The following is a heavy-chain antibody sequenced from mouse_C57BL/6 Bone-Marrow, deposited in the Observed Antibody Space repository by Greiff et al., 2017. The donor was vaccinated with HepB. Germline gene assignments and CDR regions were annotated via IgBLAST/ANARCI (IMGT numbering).Heavy chain of an antibody. J-gene: IGHJ2*01. Sequence: QVQLQQPGAELVKPGASVKLSCKASGYTFTSYWMHWVKQRPGRGLEWIRRIDPNSGGTKYNEKFKSKATLTVDKPSSTAYMQLSSLTSEDSAVYYCARTPYYYGSPFDYWGQGTTLTVSS. D-gene: IGHD1-1*01. CDR3: ARTPYYYGSPFDY. V-gene: IGHV1-72*01. CDR1: GYTFTSYW. CDR2: IDPNSGGT.